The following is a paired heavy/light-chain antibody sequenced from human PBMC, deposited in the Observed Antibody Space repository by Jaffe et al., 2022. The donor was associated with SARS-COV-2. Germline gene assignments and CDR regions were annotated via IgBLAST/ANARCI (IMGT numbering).Light chain of an antibody. J-gene: IGKJ5*01. CDR1: QSVNIN. V-gene: IGKV3-15*01. CDR2: GAS. CDR3: QHYIQWPLT. Sequence: EIVMTQSPDTLSASPGERATLSCRASQSVNINVAWYQQKPGQAPRLLISGASARATGVPARFSGSGSGTEFTLTISSLQSEDSAVYYCQHYIQWPLTFGQGTRLEIK.
Heavy chain of an antibody. J-gene: IGHJ6*03. CDR2: ITDTGANT. CDR3: ASQTWGPAPHMYMDV. Sequence: EVQLVESGGGLAQPGGSLRLSCAASGLSFSSHAMSWVRQTPGKGLEWVSSITDTGANTFYVDSVAGRFTISRDNSQNVVSLQMNRLRGEDTAIYYCASQTWGPAPHMYMDVWGKGTTVTVSS. V-gene: IGHV3-23*04. CDR1: GLSFSSHA. D-gene: IGHD3-16*01.